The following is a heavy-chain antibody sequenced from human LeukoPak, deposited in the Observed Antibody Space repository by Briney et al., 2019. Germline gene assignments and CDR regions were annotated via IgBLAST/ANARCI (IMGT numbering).Heavy chain of an antibody. J-gene: IGHJ4*02. D-gene: IGHD6-19*01. CDR2: INTNSGGT. CDR1: GYTFTGYY. V-gene: IGHV1-2*02. CDR3: ARGQYSSGLGLLDY. Sequence: ASVKVSCKASGYTFTGYYIHWVRQAPGQGLEWMGWINTNSGGTNYAQKFQGRVTMTRDTSISTAYMEVSRLRSDDTAVYYCARGQYSSGLGLLDYWGQGTLVTVSS.